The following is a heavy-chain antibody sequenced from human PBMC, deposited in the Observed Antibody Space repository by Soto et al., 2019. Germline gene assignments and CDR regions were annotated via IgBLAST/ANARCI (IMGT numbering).Heavy chain of an antibody. CDR2: ISYDGSNK. CDR1: GFTFSSYA. V-gene: IGHV3-30-3*01. CDR3: ARDRSSSWTYLDY. D-gene: IGHD6-13*01. Sequence: GGSLRLSCAASGFTFSSYAMHWVRQAPGKGLEWVAVISYDGSNKYYAGSVKGRFTISRDNSKNTLYLQMNSLRAEDTAVYYCARDRSSSWTYLDYWGQGTLVTVSS. J-gene: IGHJ4*02.